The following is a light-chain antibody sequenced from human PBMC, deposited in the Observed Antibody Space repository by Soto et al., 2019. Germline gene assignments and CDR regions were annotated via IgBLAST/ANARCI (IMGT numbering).Light chain of an antibody. CDR2: AAS. CDR1: QAIRND. CDR3: LQYNNYPWT. V-gene: IGKV1-17*01. J-gene: IGKJ1*01. Sequence: DILMTQSPSSLSASVGDRVTIHCRASQAIRNDLGWYQQQPGKAPKRLINAASNLQTGVPSRFSGSGSETEFTLTISSLQPEDFATYYCLQYNNYPWTFGQGTKVDIK.